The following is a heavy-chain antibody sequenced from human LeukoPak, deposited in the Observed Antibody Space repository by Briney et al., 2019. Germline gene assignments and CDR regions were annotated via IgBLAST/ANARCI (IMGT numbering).Heavy chain of an antibody. CDR1: GFTFRNYW. J-gene: IGHJ4*02. Sequence: PGGSLRLSCAASGFTFRNYWMTWVRQAPGKGLEWVANIRQEGNDKYYVDSVKGRFTISRDNTKNSLFLQMNSLRAEDTAVYYCVVTRTRGDHWGQGTLVTVSS. V-gene: IGHV3-7*03. D-gene: IGHD4-23*01. CDR3: VVTRTRGDH. CDR2: IRQEGNDK.